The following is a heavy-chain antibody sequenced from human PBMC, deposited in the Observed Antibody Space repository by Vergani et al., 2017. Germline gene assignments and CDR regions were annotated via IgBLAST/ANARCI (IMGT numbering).Heavy chain of an antibody. CDR1: GYTFTGYY. J-gene: IGHJ5*02. CDR2: INHNSGGT. V-gene: IGHV1-2*02. Sequence: QVQLVQSGAEVKKPGASVKVSCKASGYTFTGYYMHWVRQAPGQGLEWMGWINHNSGGTNYAQKFQGRVTMTRDTSISTAYMELSRLRSDDTAVYYCARGIVVRWFDPWDQGTLVTVSS. D-gene: IGHD3-22*01. CDR3: ARGIVVRWFDP.